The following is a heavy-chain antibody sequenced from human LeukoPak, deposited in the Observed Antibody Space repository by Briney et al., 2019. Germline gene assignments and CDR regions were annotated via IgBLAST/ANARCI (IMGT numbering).Heavy chain of an antibody. CDR3: ARSGNFGLGYFDL. D-gene: IGHD3/OR15-3a*01. J-gene: IGHJ2*01. CDR2: IYTSGST. V-gene: IGHV4-61*02. Sequence: SQTLSLTCTVSGGSISSGSYYWSWIRQPAGKGLEWIGRIYTSGSTNYNPSLKSRVTMSVDTSKNQFSLKLSSVTAADTAVYYCARSGNFGLGYFDLWGRGTLVTVSS. CDR1: GGSISSGSYY.